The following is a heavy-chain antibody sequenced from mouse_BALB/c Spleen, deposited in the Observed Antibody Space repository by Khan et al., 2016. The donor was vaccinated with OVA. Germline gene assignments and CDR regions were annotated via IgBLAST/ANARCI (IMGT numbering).Heavy chain of an antibody. V-gene: IGHV1-76*01. D-gene: IGHD3-2*02. CDR3: AREEALYYFDN. J-gene: IGHJ2*01. Sequence: QVQLKQSGAELVRPGTSVKLSCKTSGYIFTTYWIHWVKQRSGQGLEWIARIYPGTDNAYYNEKLKDRATLTADKSSSTYYMQLSSLKSEESAVYFCAREEALYYFDNWGQGTTLTVSS. CDR2: IYPGTDNA. CDR1: GYIFTTYW.